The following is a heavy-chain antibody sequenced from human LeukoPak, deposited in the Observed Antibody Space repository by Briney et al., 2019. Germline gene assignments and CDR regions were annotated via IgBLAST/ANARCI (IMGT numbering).Heavy chain of an antibody. CDR3: TTDQASVTTRGARRFYYYMDV. D-gene: IGHD4-11*01. V-gene: IGHV3-15*01. CDR2: IKSKADGGTT. Sequence: PGGSLRLSXAASGFTFTNAWMSWVRQAPGKGLEWVGRIKSKADGGTTDYAAPVKGRFTISRDDSKNTLYLHMNSLKTEDTAVYYCTTDQASVTTRGARRFYYYMDVWDKGTTVTVSS. J-gene: IGHJ6*03. CDR1: GFTFTNAW.